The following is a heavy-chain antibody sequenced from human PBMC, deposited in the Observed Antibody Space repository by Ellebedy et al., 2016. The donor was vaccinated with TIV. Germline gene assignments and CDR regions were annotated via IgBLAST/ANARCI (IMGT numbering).Heavy chain of an antibody. J-gene: IGHJ4*02. CDR3: ATGNFPRLWLSY. Sequence: SETLSLTXAVSGGSLSAFYYTWIRQPPGERPEWIGEINHSGFASYNPSLKSRVTISLDTSKTQFTLNLDSVTAADTAIYYCATGNFPRLWLSYWGQGNLVIVSS. CDR1: GGSLSAFY. D-gene: IGHD3-10*01. V-gene: IGHV4-34*01. CDR2: INHSGFA.